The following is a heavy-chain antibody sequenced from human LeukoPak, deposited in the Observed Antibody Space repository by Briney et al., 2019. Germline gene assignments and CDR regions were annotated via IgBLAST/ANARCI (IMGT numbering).Heavy chain of an antibody. Sequence: GGSLRLSCAASGFTFSSYWMHWVRQAPGKGLVWVSRINSDGSSTSYADSVKGRFTISRDNAKNTLYLQMNSLRAEDTAVYYCARDPDIVVVPAAPPFDYWGQGTPVTVSS. D-gene: IGHD2-2*01. CDR1: GFTFSSYW. J-gene: IGHJ4*02. V-gene: IGHV3-74*01. CDR3: ARDPDIVVVPAAPPFDY. CDR2: INSDGSST.